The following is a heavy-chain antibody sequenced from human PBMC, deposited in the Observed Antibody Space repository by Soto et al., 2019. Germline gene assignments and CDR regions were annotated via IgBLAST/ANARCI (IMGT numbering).Heavy chain of an antibody. CDR1: SDSMSGYY. J-gene: IGHJ4*02. Sequence: PSETLSLTCTVSSDSMSGYYWSWIRQPPGKGLEWIGYIFYSGSTNYNPSLKSRVTVSVDTSKNQFSLKLSSVTAADTAVYYCARGGYSYGSAYYFDYWGQGTLVTVSS. D-gene: IGHD5-18*01. CDR3: ARGGYSYGSAYYFDY. CDR2: IFYSGST. V-gene: IGHV4-59*01.